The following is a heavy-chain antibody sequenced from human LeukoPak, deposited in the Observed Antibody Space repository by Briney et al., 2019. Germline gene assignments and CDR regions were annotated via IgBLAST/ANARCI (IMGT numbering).Heavy chain of an antibody. CDR3: AKDRESSGWYAGDY. CDR2: INPNSGGT. Sequence: ASVKVSCKASGYTFTGYYMHWVRQAPGQGLEWMGWINPNSGGTNYAQKFQGRVTMTRDTSISTAYMELSRLRSDDTAVYYCAKDRESSGWYAGDYWGQGTLVTVSS. D-gene: IGHD6-19*01. J-gene: IGHJ4*02. V-gene: IGHV1-2*02. CDR1: GYTFTGYY.